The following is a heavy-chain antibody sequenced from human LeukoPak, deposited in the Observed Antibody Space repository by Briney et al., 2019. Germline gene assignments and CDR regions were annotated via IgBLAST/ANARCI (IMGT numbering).Heavy chain of an antibody. V-gene: IGHV3-7*01. CDR1: GFTFSSYW. CDR2: IKQDGSEK. Sequence: GGSLRLSCAASGFTFSSYWMSWVRQAPGKGLEWVANIKQDGSEKNYVDSVKGRFTISRDNAKNSLYLQMNSLRAEDTAVYYCARVEYSSGYYYYYMDVWGKGTTVTVSS. CDR3: ARVEYSSGYYYYYMDV. J-gene: IGHJ6*03. D-gene: IGHD6-19*01.